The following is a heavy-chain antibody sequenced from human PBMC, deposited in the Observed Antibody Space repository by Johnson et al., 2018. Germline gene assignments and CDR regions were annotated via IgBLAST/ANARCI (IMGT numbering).Heavy chain of an antibody. Sequence: VQLVESGGGLVQPGGSXKLSCAASGFTFSGSAMHWVRQASGKGLEWVGRLRSKANSYATAYAASVNGRFTISRDDSKNTAYLQMNSLKTEDTAVYYCTRQQKVRGVIYYMDVWGKGTTVTVSS. D-gene: IGHD3-10*01. CDR1: GFTFSGSA. CDR2: LRSKANSYAT. J-gene: IGHJ6*03. V-gene: IGHV3-73*01. CDR3: TRQQKVRGVIYYMDV.